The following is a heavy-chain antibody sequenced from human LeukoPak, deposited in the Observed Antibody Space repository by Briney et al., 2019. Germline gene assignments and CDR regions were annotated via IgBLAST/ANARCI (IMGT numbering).Heavy chain of an antibody. CDR1: GGSISSGGYS. CDR2: IYHSGST. V-gene: IGHV4-30-2*01. Sequence: SETLSLTCTVSGGSISSGGYSWSWIRQPPGKGLEWIGYIYHSGSTYYNPSLKSRVTISVDRSKNQFSLKLSSVTAADTAVYYCASSSGYDYLGVDYWGQGTLVTVSS. J-gene: IGHJ4*02. CDR3: ASSSGYDYLGVDY. D-gene: IGHD5-12*01.